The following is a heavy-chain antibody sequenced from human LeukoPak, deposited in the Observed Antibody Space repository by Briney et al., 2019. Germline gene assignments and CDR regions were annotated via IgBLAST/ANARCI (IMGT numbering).Heavy chain of an antibody. CDR3: ARTSRITMVPSWFDP. V-gene: IGHV4-59*01. CDR2: IYYSGST. CDR1: GGSISSYY. D-gene: IGHD3-10*01. J-gene: IGHJ5*02. Sequence: TASETLSLTCTVSGGSISSYYWSWIRQPPGKGLEWIGYIYYSGSTNYNPSLKSRVTISVDTSKNQFSLKLSSVTAADTAVYYCARTSRITMVPSWFDPWGQGTLVTVSS.